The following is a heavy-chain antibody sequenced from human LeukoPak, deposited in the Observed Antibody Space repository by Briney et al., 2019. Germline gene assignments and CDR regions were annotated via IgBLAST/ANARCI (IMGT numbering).Heavy chain of an antibody. CDR3: AKAPAAGTGWFDP. CDR1: GFTFDDYA. J-gene: IGHJ5*02. Sequence: PGRSLRLSCAASGFTFDDYAMHWVRQAPGKGLEWVSGISWNSGSIGYADSVKGRFTISRDNAKNSLYLQMNSLRAEDTALYYCAKAPAAGTGWFDPWGQGTLVTVSS. D-gene: IGHD6-13*01. CDR2: ISWNSGSI. V-gene: IGHV3-9*01.